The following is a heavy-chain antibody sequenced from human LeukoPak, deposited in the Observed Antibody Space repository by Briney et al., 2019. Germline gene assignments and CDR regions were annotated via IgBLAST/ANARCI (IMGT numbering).Heavy chain of an antibody. CDR3: ARDNYGAAAGIAH. D-gene: IGHD6-13*01. Sequence: PSETLSLTCTVSGGSISSGGYYWSWIRQPPGKGLEWIGYIYHSGSTYYNPSLKSRVTISVDRSKNQFSLKLSSVTAADTAVYYCARDNYGAAAGIAHWGQGTLVTVSS. CDR1: GGSISSGGYY. J-gene: IGHJ5*02. V-gene: IGHV4-30-2*01. CDR2: IYHSGST.